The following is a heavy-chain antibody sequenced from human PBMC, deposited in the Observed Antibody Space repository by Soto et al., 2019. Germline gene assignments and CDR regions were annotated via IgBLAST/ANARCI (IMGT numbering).Heavy chain of an antibody. CDR2: ISGSGGST. Sequence: PGGSLRLSCAASGFTFSSYAMIWVRHAPGKGLEWVSAISGSGGSTYYADSVKGRFTISRDNSKNTLYLQMNSLRAEVTALYYCAKALGVTTLYYVSSYGMDVWGQGTTVTVS. V-gene: IGHV3-23*01. CDR3: AKALGVTTLYYVSSYGMDV. J-gene: IGHJ6*02. D-gene: IGHD4-17*01. CDR1: GFTFSSYA.